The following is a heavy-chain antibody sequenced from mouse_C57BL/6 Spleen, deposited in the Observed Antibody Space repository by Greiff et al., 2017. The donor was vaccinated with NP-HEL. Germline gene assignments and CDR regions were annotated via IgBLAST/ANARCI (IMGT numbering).Heavy chain of an antibody. CDR2: IDPANGNT. J-gene: IGHJ2*01. V-gene: IGHV14-3*01. CDR3: AAYGSGDY. D-gene: IGHD1-1*01. CDR1: GFTIKNTY. Sequence: EVQLQESVAELVRPGASVKLSCTASGFTIKNTYMHWVKQRPEQGLEWIGRIDPANGNTKYAPKFQGKATITADTSSNTAYLQLSSLTSEDTAIYYCAAYGSGDYWGQGTTLTVSS.